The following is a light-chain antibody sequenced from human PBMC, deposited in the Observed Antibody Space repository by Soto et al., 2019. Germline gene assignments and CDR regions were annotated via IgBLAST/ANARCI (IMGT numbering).Light chain of an antibody. V-gene: IGKV1-9*01. J-gene: IGKJ3*01. CDR3: QHLDSFPT. CDR1: QGISPY. Sequence: DIQLTQSPSFLSASVGDRVTITCRASQGISPYLAWYQQKPGKAPKLLIYGASTLQSGVPSRFRGSGSGTEFTLTITRLQPEDFATYYCQHLDSFPTFGPGTKVDIK. CDR2: GAS.